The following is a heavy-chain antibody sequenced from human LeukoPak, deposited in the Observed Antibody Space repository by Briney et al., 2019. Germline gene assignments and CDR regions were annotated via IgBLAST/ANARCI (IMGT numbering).Heavy chain of an antibody. V-gene: IGHV3-9*01. D-gene: IGHD2-21*01. J-gene: IGHJ4*02. CDR3: AKDCGGDCFDY. Sequence: PGRSLRLSCAASGFTLDDYAMHWVRQAPGKGLEWVSGISWNSGSIGYADSVKGRFIISRDNAKNSLYLQMNSLRAEDTALYYCAKDCGGDCFDYWGQGTLVTVSS. CDR1: GFTLDDYA. CDR2: ISWNSGSI.